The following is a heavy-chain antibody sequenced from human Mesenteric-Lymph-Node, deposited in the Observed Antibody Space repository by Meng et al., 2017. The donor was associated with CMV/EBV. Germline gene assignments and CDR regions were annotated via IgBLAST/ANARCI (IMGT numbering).Heavy chain of an antibody. CDR1: GFTFSSYA. CDR3: AKPAFGSGNYYNY. V-gene: IGHV3-23*01. D-gene: IGHD3-10*01. Sequence: CAASGFTFSSYAVTWVRQAPEKGLEWVSTITGSGDLTYYPDSVKGRFTISRDNSKNTLYLQMDSPRAEDTAVYYCAKPAFGSGNYYNYWGQGTLVTVSS. J-gene: IGHJ4*02. CDR2: ITGSGDLT.